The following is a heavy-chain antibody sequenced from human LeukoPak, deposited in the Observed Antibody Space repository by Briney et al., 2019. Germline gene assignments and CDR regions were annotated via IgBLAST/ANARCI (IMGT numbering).Heavy chain of an antibody. CDR1: GDSISGVSYY. CDR3: ARDFNGYSYGSRFDH. J-gene: IGHJ4*02. D-gene: IGHD5-18*01. CDR2: FYPNGGT. V-gene: IGHV4-61*02. Sequence: SETLSLTCTVSGDSISGVSYYWSWIRQPAGKGLEWIGRFYPNGGTNYNPSLKSRVTISVDTSKNQFSLRLSSVTAADTAVYYCARDFNGYSYGSRFDHWGQGTLVTVSS.